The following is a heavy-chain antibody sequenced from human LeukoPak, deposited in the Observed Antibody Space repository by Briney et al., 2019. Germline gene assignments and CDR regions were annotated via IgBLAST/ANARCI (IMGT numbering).Heavy chain of an antibody. CDR2: ISGSATTI. CDR3: ARGGSGYSYGKIDS. CDR1: GFTFSDYY. J-gene: IGHJ4*02. D-gene: IGHD5-18*01. V-gene: IGHV3-11*04. Sequence: GGSLRLSCAASGFTFSDYYMSWIRQAPGKGLEWVSYISGSATTIYYADSVKGRFTISRDNAKNSLYLQMNSLRDEDTAVYYCARGGSGYSYGKIDSWGQGILVTVSS.